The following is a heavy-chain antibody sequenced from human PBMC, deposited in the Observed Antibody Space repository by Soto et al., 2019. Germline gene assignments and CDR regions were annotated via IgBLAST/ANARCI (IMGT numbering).Heavy chain of an antibody. D-gene: IGHD5-12*01. CDR2: ISWNGNNI. CDR3: AKDISGNSGSADY. Sequence: QPGGSLRLSCAASGFTFDDYAMHWVRQAPGKGLEWVSGISWNGNNIGYADSVKGRFTISRDNAKNSLYLQMNSLRAEDTALYYCAKDISGNSGSADYWGQGTLVTVSS. V-gene: IGHV3-9*01. J-gene: IGHJ4*02. CDR1: GFTFDDYA.